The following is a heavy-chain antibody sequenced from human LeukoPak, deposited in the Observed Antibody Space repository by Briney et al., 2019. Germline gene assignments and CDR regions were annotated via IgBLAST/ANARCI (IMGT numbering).Heavy chain of an antibody. D-gene: IGHD3-10*01. V-gene: IGHV4-39*07. Sequence: SETLSLTCTVSGGSFSSTTYYWGWIRQPPGKGLEWIGSMFYRGSTYYNPSLKSRVTMSVDTSKNQFSLKLSSVTAADTAVYYCARDYWFGELFDYWGQGTLVTVSS. CDR3: ARDYWFGELFDY. J-gene: IGHJ4*02. CDR1: GGSFSSTTYY. CDR2: MFYRGST.